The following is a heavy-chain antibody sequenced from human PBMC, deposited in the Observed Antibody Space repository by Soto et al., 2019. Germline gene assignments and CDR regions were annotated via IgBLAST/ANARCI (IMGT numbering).Heavy chain of an antibody. CDR2: IIPIFGTA. CDR1: GGTFSSYA. J-gene: IGHJ6*02. CDR3: ARYATGSKRQTYYYYYGMDV. Sequence: EASVKVSCKASGGTFSSYAISWVRQAPGQGLEWMGGIIPIFGTANYAQKFQGRVTITADESTSTAYMELSSLRSEDTAVYYCARYATGSKRQTYYYYYGMDVWGQGTTVTVSS. V-gene: IGHV1-69*13. D-gene: IGHD4-4*01.